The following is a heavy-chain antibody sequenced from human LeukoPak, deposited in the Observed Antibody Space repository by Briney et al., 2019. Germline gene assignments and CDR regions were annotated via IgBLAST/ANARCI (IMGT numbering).Heavy chain of an antibody. Sequence: SETLSLTCTVSGGSISSYYWSWIRQPPGKGLEWIGYIYYSGSTNYNPSLKSRVTISVDTSKNQFSLKLSSVTAADTAVYYCARVAHCSSTTCYQGIFDYWGQGTLVAVSS. CDR1: GGSISSYY. CDR2: IYYSGST. D-gene: IGHD2-2*01. V-gene: IGHV4-59*01. CDR3: ARVAHCSSTTCYQGIFDY. J-gene: IGHJ4*02.